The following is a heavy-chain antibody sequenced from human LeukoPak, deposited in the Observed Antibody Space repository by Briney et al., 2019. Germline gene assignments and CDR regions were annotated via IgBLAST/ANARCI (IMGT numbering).Heavy chain of an antibody. Sequence: PSETLSLTCTVSGGSISSYYWSWIRQPPGKGLEWIGYIYYSGSTNYNPSLTSRVTISVDTSKNQFSLKLSSVTAADTAVYYCARVEGVYFDLWGRGTLVTVSS. CDR3: ARVEGVYFDL. J-gene: IGHJ2*01. V-gene: IGHV4-59*01. CDR2: IYYSGST. CDR1: GGSISSYY.